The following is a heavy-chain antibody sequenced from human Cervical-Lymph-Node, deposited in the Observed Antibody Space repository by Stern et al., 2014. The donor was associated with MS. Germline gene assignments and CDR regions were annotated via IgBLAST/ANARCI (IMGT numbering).Heavy chain of an antibody. CDR3: ARHQPAATFAMDV. J-gene: IGHJ6*02. D-gene: IGHD2-2*01. Sequence: DEKLVQSGAAAKKPGESLKISCKGSGYNFGDYRIGWVRQNPGKGLEWIATIVPADSDSRYSPSFEGQVTISADESISTAFLQSSSLKASDTGIYYCARHQPAATFAMDVWGQGTTVIVSS. CDR2: IVPADSDS. V-gene: IGHV5-51*01. CDR1: GYNFGDYR.